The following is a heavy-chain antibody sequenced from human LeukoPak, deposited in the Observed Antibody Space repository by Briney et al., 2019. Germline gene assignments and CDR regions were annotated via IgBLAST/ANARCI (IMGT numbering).Heavy chain of an antibody. D-gene: IGHD6-19*01. CDR3: ARDSDRSSGPFDY. CDR1: GFTFSSYG. Sequence: GGSLRLSCAASGFTFSSYGMSWVRQAPGKGLEWVSAISGSGGSTYYADSVKGRFTISRDNSKNTLYLQMNSLRAEDTAVYYCARDSDRSSGPFDYWGQGTLVTVSS. V-gene: IGHV3-23*01. CDR2: ISGSGGST. J-gene: IGHJ4*02.